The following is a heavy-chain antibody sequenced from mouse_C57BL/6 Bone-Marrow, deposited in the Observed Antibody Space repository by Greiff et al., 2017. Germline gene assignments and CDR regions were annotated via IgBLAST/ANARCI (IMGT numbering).Heavy chain of an antibody. CDR1: GYTFTSYW. V-gene: IGHV1-55*01. J-gene: IGHJ4*01. CDR2: IYPGSGST. Sequence: QVQLQQPGAELVKPGASVKMSCKASGYTFTSYWITWVKQRPGQGLEWIGDIYPGSGSTNYNEKFKSKATLTVSTSSSTAYMQLSSLTSEDSAVYYCGNYYAMGYWGQGTSVTVSA. CDR3: GNYYAMGY.